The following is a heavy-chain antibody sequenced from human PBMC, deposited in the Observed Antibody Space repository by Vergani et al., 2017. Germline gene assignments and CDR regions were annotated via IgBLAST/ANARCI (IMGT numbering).Heavy chain of an antibody. V-gene: IGHV4-59*11. J-gene: IGHJ5*02. D-gene: IGHD1/OR15-1a*01. CDR3: ASDTHSEQRADR. Sequence: QVQLQESGPGLVKSSETLSLTCSVSFDSIRNHYCNWIRQPPGKGLEWIGSIHYSENTNYNPSLKTRVTISVDTSKNQFSLTLTSVTAADTAVYYCASDTHSEQRADRWGQGILGTVTS. CDR1: FDSIRNHY. CDR2: IHYSENT.